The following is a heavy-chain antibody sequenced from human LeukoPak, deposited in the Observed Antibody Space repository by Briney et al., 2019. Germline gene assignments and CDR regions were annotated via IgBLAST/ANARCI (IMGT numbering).Heavy chain of an antibody. CDR3: AREVGATLFDY. CDR2: IIPIFGTA. D-gene: IGHD1-26*01. J-gene: IGHJ4*02. CDR1: GGTFSSYA. Sequence: SVKVSCKASGGTFSSYAISWVRQAHGQGLEWMGGIIPIFGTANYAQKFQGRVTMTRDTSISTAYMELSRLRSDDTAVYYCAREVGATLFDYWGQGALVTVSS. V-gene: IGHV1-69*05.